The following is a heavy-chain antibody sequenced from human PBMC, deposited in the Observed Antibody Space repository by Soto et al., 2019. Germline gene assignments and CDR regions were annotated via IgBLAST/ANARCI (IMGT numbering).Heavy chain of an antibody. V-gene: IGHV3-23*01. CDR1: GFSFSNHA. CDR2: IIDDGGRA. Sequence: EVRFLESGGGLVQPGGCLRLSCSASGFSFSNHAMSWVRQAPGQVLEWVSAIIDDGGRAYYADSVKGRFTISRDNSSNPLSLQMNSISAEDTAVYYCARDKMEQWLVGGYLNYWSQGTQVTVSS. D-gene: IGHD6-19*01. CDR3: ARDKMEQWLVGGYLNY. J-gene: IGHJ4*02.